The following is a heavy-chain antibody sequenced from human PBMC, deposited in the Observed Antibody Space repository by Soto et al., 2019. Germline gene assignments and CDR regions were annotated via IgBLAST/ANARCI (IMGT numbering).Heavy chain of an antibody. D-gene: IGHD1-26*01. CDR2: IYYSGST. J-gene: IGHJ6*02. Sequence: PSETLSLTXTVSGGSISSGDYYWSWIRQPPGKGLEWIGYIYYSGSTYYNPSLKSRVTIPVDTSKNQFSLKLSSVTAADTAVYYCARGVGVGAYYYYYGMDVWGQGTTVTVSS. CDR1: GGSISSGDYY. CDR3: ARGVGVGAYYYYYGMDV. V-gene: IGHV4-30-4*01.